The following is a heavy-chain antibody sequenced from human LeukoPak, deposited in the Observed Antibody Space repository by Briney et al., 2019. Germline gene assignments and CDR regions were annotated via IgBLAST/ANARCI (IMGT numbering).Heavy chain of an antibody. V-gene: IGHV5-51*01. CDR2: VYPGDSHA. CDR1: GYIFTSYL. D-gene: IGHD2-21*02. Sequence: GESLKISCKGSGYIFTSYLIGWVRQMPGKGLEWMGIVYPGDSHATYSPSFQGHVTISADKSISTAYLQWSSLKASDTAMYYCARRGDSWRFDYRGQGTLVTVSS. CDR3: ARRGDSWRFDY. J-gene: IGHJ4*02.